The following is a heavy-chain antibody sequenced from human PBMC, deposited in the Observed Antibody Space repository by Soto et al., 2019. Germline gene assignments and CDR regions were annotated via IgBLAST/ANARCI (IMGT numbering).Heavy chain of an antibody. CDR3: AKRHTTVATPANYFDY. V-gene: IGHV3-23*01. CDR2: ISDSGDST. D-gene: IGHD1-1*01. CDR1: GFTFNNYA. Sequence: PGGSLRLSCAASGFTFNNYAMTWVRQAPGKGLECLSGISDSGDSTYYADSAKGRFTISRDDSKNTLYLQMNSLRAEDTAVYYCAKRHTTVATPANYFDYWGQGTLVTVSS. J-gene: IGHJ4*02.